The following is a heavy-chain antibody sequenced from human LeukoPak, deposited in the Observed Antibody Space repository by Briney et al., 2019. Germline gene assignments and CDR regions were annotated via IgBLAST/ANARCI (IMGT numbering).Heavy chain of an antibody. Sequence: ASVKVSRKDSRYTLTSYGISWVRQAPGQGLEWLGWISAYNGNTNYAQKLRGRVAMTTDTSTSTAYMELRSLKSDDTAVYYCARDKSLYCSGGSCYGGEGDWFDPWGQGTLVTVSS. CDR1: RYTLTSYG. V-gene: IGHV1-18*01. D-gene: IGHD2-15*01. CDR3: ARDKSLYCSGGSCYGGEGDWFDP. J-gene: IGHJ5*02. CDR2: ISAYNGNT.